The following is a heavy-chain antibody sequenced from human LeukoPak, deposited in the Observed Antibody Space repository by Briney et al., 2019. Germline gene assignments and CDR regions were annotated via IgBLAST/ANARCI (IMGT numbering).Heavy chain of an antibody. CDR1: GFTFSNYA. Sequence: GGSLRLSCAASGFTFSNYAMRWVRQAPGKGLEWVSGISGSGDSTYYADSVKGRFTISRDNSKNTLYLQMNSLRAEDTTVYFCARRSGVAVAGAFDYWGQGTLVTVSS. J-gene: IGHJ4*02. D-gene: IGHD6-19*01. V-gene: IGHV3-23*01. CDR3: ARRSGVAVAGAFDY. CDR2: ISGSGDST.